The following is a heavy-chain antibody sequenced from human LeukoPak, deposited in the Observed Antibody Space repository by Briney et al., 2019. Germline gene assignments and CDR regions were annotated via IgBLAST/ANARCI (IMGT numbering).Heavy chain of an antibody. CDR3: ARDTNSGSYYDKFDY. Sequence: PGRSLRLSCAASGFTFSSYAMHWVRQAPGKGLEWVAVISYDGSNKYYADSVKGRFTISRDNSKNTLYLQMNSLRAEDTAVYYCARDTNSGSYYDKFDYWGQGTLVTVSS. D-gene: IGHD1-26*01. CDR2: ISYDGSNK. J-gene: IGHJ4*02. V-gene: IGHV3-30-3*01. CDR1: GFTFSSYA.